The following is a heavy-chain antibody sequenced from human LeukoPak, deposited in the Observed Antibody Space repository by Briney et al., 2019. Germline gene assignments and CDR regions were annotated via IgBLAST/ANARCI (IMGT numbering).Heavy chain of an antibody. Sequence: GASVNVSCKASGGTFSSYAISWVRQAPGQGLEWMGGIIPIFGTANYAQKFQGRVTITADESTSTAYMELSSLRSEDTAVYYCASGLPRSASDIWGQGTMVTVSS. CDR2: IIPIFGTA. V-gene: IGHV1-69*01. CDR3: ASGLPRSASDI. D-gene: IGHD3-16*01. CDR1: GGTFSSYA. J-gene: IGHJ3*02.